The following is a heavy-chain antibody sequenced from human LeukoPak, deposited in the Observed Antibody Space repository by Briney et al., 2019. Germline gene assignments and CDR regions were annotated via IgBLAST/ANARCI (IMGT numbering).Heavy chain of an antibody. J-gene: IGHJ4*02. V-gene: IGHV1-69*06. Sequence: AASVKVSCKASGGTFSSYAISWVRQAPGQGLEWMGGIIPIFGTANYAQKFQGRVTITADKSTSTAYMELSSLRSEDTAAYYCARDPGYSYGLDYWGQGTLVTVSS. CDR3: ARDPGYSYGLDY. CDR1: GGTFSSYA. CDR2: IIPIFGTA. D-gene: IGHD5-18*01.